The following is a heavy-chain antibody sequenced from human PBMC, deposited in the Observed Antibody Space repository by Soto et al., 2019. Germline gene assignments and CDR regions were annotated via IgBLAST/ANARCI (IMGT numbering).Heavy chain of an antibody. D-gene: IGHD6-13*01. Sequence: GGSLRLSCTASGFTFTKALMSWVRQAPGKGLECVGRIKSKSDGGTTEYPAPVKGRFTISRDDSKNTLYLQMNSLKTEDTAVYYCTTVDCGSSWYLCVVDGFDYWGQGTLVTVSS. CDR2: IKSKSDGGTT. CDR1: GFTFTKAL. CDR3: TTVDCGSSWYLCVVDGFDY. V-gene: IGHV3-15*01. J-gene: IGHJ4*02.